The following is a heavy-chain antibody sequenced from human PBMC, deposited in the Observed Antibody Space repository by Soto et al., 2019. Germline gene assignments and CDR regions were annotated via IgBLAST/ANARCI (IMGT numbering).Heavy chain of an antibody. V-gene: IGHV3-30*18. CDR3: AKLRVLEWEVQESDY. D-gene: IGHD3-3*01. CDR1: GFTFSSHG. CDR2: IPYDGSHQ. J-gene: IGHJ4*02. Sequence: QVHMVESGGGVVQPGRSLRLSCAASGFTFSSHGMHWIRQAPGKGLEWVAVIPYDGSHQYYADSVKGRSSISRDNSKNTLYLQVKSLRAEDTAVYYCAKLRVLEWEVQESDYWGQGTLVSVSS.